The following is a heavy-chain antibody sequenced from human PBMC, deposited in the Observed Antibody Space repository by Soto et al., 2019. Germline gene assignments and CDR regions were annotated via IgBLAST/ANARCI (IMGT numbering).Heavy chain of an antibody. CDR3: ARNRNPAAHFDY. CDR2: ISSSGSTI. CDR1: GFTFSDYY. D-gene: IGHD1-1*01. Sequence: GGSLRLSCAASGFTFSDYYISWIRQAPGKGLEWVSYISSSGSTIYYADSVKGRFTISRDNAKNSLYLQMNSLRAEDTAVYYCARNRNPAAHFDYWGQGTLVTVSS. J-gene: IGHJ4*02. V-gene: IGHV3-11*01.